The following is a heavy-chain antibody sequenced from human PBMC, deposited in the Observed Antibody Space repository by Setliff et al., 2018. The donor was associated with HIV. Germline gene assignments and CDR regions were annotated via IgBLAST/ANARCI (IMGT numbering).Heavy chain of an antibody. CDR1: GYTFSTYA. J-gene: IGHJ4*02. Sequence: GASVKVSCKASGYTFSTYAIHWVRQAPGQRLEWMGWINAGSGNTKYYGDSVKGRFTISRDKSKNTLYLQMDSLRAEDTAVYYCAKDKGRKCVDYWGQGTLVTVSS. CDR2: INAGSGNT. V-gene: IGHV1-3*03. CDR3: AKDKGRKCVDY.